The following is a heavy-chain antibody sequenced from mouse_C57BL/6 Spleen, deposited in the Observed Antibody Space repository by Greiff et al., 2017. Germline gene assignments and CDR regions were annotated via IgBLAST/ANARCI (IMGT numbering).Heavy chain of an antibody. Sequence: VQLQQPGAELVRPGTSVKLSCKASGYTFPSYWMHWVKQRPGQGLEWIGVIDPSDSYTNYNQKFKGKASLTVDTSSSTAYMQLSSLTSEDSAVYYCARYYGSSYNFDYWGQGTTLTVSS. D-gene: IGHD1-1*01. J-gene: IGHJ2*01. CDR1: GYTFPSYW. CDR2: IDPSDSYT. CDR3: ARYYGSSYNFDY. V-gene: IGHV1-59*01.